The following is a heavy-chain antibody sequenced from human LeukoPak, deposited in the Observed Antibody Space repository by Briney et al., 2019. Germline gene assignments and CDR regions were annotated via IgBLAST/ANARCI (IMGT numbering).Heavy chain of an antibody. D-gene: IGHD6-13*01. CDR2: YDGSEE. CDR3: AGKAAVYYFVY. J-gene: IGHJ4*02. Sequence: YDGSEEYCADSVKGRFTISRDNSKNTLYLQMDSLRSEDTAVYYCAGKAAVYYFVYWGQGTLVTVSS. V-gene: IGHV3-30*02.